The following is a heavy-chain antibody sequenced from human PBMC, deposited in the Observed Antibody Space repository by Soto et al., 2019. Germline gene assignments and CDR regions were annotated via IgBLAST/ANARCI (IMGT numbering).Heavy chain of an antibody. J-gene: IGHJ4*01. V-gene: IGHV1-18*04. Sequence: GSSLKVSCKASGYPFINYVICWLRHPPGQELEWMGWISAYNGNTNYAQKLPGRVTMTTDTSTSTAYMELRSLRSDATAVYYCALNYRDLPKATLDYCGHGTVVTDSS. CDR1: GYPFINYV. CDR2: ISAYNGNT. D-gene: IGHD1-7*01. CDR3: ALNYRDLPKATLDY.